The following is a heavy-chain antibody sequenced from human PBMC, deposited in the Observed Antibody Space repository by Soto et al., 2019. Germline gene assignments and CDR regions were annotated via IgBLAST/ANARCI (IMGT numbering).Heavy chain of an antibody. D-gene: IGHD1-1*01. J-gene: IGHJ6*02. Sequence: GASLKISCKGSGYSFTSYWIGWVRQMPGKGLEWMGIIYPGDSDTRYSPSFQGQVTISADKSISTAYLQWSSLKASDTAMYYCARVPRTLRYGMDVWGQGTTVTVSS. CDR3: ARVPRTLRYGMDV. CDR2: IYPGDSDT. V-gene: IGHV5-51*01. CDR1: GYSFTSYW.